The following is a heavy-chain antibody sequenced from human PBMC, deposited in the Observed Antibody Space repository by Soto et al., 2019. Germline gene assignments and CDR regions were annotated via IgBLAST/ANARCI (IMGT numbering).Heavy chain of an antibody. D-gene: IGHD3-10*01. CDR3: ARDFHGSGTFDY. CDR2: ISSSSNYI. V-gene: IGHV3-21*01. Sequence: EVQLVESGGGLLKPGGSLRLSCAASGFTFSTYTMNWVRQAPGKGLEWVSSISSSSNYIFYADSVKGRFTISRDNDKNSLYLQMNSLRAEDTAVYYCARDFHGSGTFDYWGQGTLVTVSS. J-gene: IGHJ4*02. CDR1: GFTFSTYT.